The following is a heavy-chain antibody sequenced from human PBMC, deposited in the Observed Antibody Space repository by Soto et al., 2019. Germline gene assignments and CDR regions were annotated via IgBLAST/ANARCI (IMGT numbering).Heavy chain of an antibody. D-gene: IGHD3-9*01. Sequence: QLQLQESGPGLVKPSETLSLTCTVSGGSVSSSSYYWGWVRQPPGKGLEWIGCVYYRGSTYYNPSLESRVTISVDKSKNQFSLKLMSVSAADTAVYYCGRLEGLATISYYFDYWGQGALVTVSS. J-gene: IGHJ4*02. CDR2: VYYRGST. V-gene: IGHV4-39*01. CDR3: GRLEGLATISYYFDY. CDR1: GGSVSSSSYY.